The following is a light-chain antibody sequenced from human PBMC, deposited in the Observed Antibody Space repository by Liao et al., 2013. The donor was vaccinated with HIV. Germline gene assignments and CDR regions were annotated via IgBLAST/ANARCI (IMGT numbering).Light chain of an antibody. CDR2: END. CDR3: QAWDRSTVV. V-gene: IGLV3-1*01. CDR1: KLGDKY. Sequence: SYDLTQPPSVSVSPGQTASISCSGDKLGDKYVTWYRQRPGQSPVLVIYENDKRPSGLPERFSGSNSGNTATLTISGTQAMDEADYYCQAWDRSTVVFGGGTKLTVL. J-gene: IGLJ3*02.